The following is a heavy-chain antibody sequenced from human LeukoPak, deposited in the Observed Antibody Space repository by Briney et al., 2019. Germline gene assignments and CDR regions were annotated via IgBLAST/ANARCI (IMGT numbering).Heavy chain of an antibody. CDR1: GYTFTGYY. Sequence: AASVKVSCKASGYTFTGYYMHWVRQAPGQGLEWMGWINPNSGGTNYAQKFQGRVTMTRDTSISTAYMELSRLRSDDTAVYYCARDGATRGRSRTGFFDPWGQGTLVTVSS. CDR2: INPNSGGT. CDR3: ARDGATRGRSRTGFFDP. D-gene: IGHD2-2*01. J-gene: IGHJ5*02. V-gene: IGHV1-2*02.